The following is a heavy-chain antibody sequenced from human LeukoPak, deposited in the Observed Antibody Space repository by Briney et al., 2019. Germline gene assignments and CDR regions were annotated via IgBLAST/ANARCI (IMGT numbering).Heavy chain of an antibody. J-gene: IGHJ6*02. CDR3: GRNRPNYYFWSGYYTDYYYYGMDV. CDR2: IKQDGSEK. D-gene: IGHD3-3*01. Sequence: GGSLRLSCAASGFTFSSYAMSWVRQAPGKGLEWVANIKQDGSEKYYVDSVKGRFTISRDNAKNSLYLQMNSLRAEDTAVYYCGRNRPNYYFWSGYYTDYYYYGMDVWGQGTTVTVSS. V-gene: IGHV3-7*01. CDR1: GFTFSSYA.